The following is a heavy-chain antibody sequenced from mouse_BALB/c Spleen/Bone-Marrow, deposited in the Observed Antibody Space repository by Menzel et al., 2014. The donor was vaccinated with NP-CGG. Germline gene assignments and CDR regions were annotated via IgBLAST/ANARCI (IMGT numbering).Heavy chain of an antibody. CDR3: ARDRFDV. Sequence: VQGVESGPGLVSPSQRLSITCTVSGFSLTSYGVHWVRQPPGKGLEWLGAIWAGGSTNYNSALMSRLSISKDNSKSQVFLKMNSLQTDDTAMYYCARDRFDVWGAGTTVTVSS. CDR2: IWAGGST. V-gene: IGHV2-9*02. J-gene: IGHJ1*01. CDR1: GFSLTSYG.